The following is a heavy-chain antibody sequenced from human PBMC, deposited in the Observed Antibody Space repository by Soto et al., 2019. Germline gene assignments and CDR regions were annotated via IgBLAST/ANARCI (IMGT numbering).Heavy chain of an antibody. Sequence: WIRQPPGKGLEWVGRIRSKANSYATAYAASVKGRFTISRDDSKNTAYLQMNSLKTEDTAVYYCTSFGYYDFWSGYYGADVWGKGTTVTVSS. J-gene: IGHJ6*04. CDR2: IRSKANSYAT. D-gene: IGHD3-3*01. V-gene: IGHV3-73*01. CDR3: TSFGYYDFWSGYYGADV.